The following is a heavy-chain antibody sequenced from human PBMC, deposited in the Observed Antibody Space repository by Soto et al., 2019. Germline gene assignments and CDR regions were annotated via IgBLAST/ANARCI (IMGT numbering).Heavy chain of an antibody. Sequence: ASVKVSCKASGYTFTSYYMHWVRQAPGQGLEWMGIINPSGGSTSYAQKFQGRVTMTRDTSTSTVYMELSSLRSEDTAVYYCARGRIYYESRGYHAEDAFDIWGQGTMVTVSS. CDR1: GYTFTSYY. CDR2: INPSGGST. CDR3: ARGRIYYESRGYHAEDAFDI. V-gene: IGHV1-46*01. D-gene: IGHD3-22*01. J-gene: IGHJ3*02.